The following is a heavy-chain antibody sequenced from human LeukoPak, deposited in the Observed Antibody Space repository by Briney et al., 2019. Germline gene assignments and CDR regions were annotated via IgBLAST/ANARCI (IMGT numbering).Heavy chain of an antibody. D-gene: IGHD3-22*01. CDR1: GFTFDDYG. CDR3: ARDGDSGYYSWFDP. Sequence: GGSLRLSCAASGFTFDDYGMSWVRQAPGKGLEWVSYISSSGSTIYYADSVKGRFTISRDNAKNSLYLQMNSLRAEDTAVYYCARDGDSGYYSWFDPWSQGTLVTVSS. J-gene: IGHJ5*02. V-gene: IGHV3-48*03. CDR2: ISSSGSTI.